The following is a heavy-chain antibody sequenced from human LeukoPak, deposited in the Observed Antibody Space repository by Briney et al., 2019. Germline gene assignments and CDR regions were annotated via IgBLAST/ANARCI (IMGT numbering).Heavy chain of an antibody. V-gene: IGHV6-1*01. CDR1: GDSVSSNSAA. CDR2: TYYRSKWYN. J-gene: IGHJ4*02. D-gene: IGHD4-17*01. CDR3: ARVGDYGDYRPFDY. Sequence: SQTLSLTCAISGDSVSSNSAAWNWIRQSPSRGLEWLGGTYYRSKWYNDYAVSVKSRITINPDTSKNQFSLQLNSVTPEDTAVYYCARVGDYGDYRPFDYWGQGTLVTVSS.